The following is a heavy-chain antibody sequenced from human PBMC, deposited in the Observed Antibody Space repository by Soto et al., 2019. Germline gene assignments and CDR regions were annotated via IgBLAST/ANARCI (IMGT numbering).Heavy chain of an antibody. CDR1: GGSISSGGYY. V-gene: IGHV4-31*03. J-gene: IGHJ5*02. CDR3: ARGHDYGDYVPSWFDP. Sequence: QVQLQESGPGLVKPSQTLSLTCTVSGGSISSGGYYWSCIRQHPGKGLEWIGYIYYSGSTYYNPSLKSRVTISVDTSKNQFSLKLSSVTAADTAVYYCARGHDYGDYVPSWFDPWGQGTLVTVSS. CDR2: IYYSGST. D-gene: IGHD4-17*01.